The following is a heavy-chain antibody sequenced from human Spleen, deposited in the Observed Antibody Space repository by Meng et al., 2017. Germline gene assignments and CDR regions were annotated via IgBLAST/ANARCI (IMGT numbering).Heavy chain of an antibody. CDR2: ISDSRGNT. CDR3: AKGDNNRWTFDY. J-gene: IGHJ4*02. D-gene: IGHD1/OR15-1a*01. CDR1: GFAFTSYA. Sequence: GESLKISCAASGFAFTSYAMTWVRQAPGKGLEWVSGISDSRGNTYYADSVKGRFTISRDNSKNTLYLQMNSLRAEDTAIYYCAKGDNNRWTFDYWGQGTLVTVSS. V-gene: IGHV3-23*01.